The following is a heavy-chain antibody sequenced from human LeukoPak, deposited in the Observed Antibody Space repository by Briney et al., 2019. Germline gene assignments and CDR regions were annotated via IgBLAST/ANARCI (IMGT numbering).Heavy chain of an antibody. Sequence: PSETLSLTCTVSGGSISSSGYYWGWIRQPPWKGLEWIASIYYSGSTYYNPSLKSRVTISVDTSKNQLSLKLSSLTAADTAVYYCARHEYSGSYYGLSWFDPWGPGTLVTVSS. CDR2: IYYSGST. D-gene: IGHD1-26*01. CDR1: GGSISSSGYY. J-gene: IGHJ5*02. V-gene: IGHV4-39*01. CDR3: ARHEYSGSYYGLSWFDP.